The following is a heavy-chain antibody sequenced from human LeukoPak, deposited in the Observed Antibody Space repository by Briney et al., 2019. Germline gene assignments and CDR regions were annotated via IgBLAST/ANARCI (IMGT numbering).Heavy chain of an antibody. V-gene: IGHV1-18*01. CDR3: ARDPSNTSGWYIYFDY. CDR1: GFTFNNYG. J-gene: IGHJ4*02. D-gene: IGHD6-19*01. CDR2: ISAYNGDT. Sequence: GASVKVSCKASGFTFNNYGISWARQAPGQGLEWMGWISAYNGDTHYEQKFQGRVTLTTDTSTRTAYMELRSLRSDDTAMYYCARDPSNTSGWYIYFDYWGQGTLVTVPP.